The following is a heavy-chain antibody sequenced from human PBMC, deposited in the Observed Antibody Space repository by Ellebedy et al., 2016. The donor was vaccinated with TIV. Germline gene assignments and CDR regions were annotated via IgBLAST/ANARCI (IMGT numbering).Heavy chain of an antibody. D-gene: IGHD3-16*01. Sequence: SETLSLTCTVSGGSISSSSYYWGWIRQPPGKGLEWIGSIYYSGSTYYNPSLKSRVTISVDTSKNQFSLKLSSVTAADTAVYYCARDMTDYWGQGTLFTVSS. J-gene: IGHJ4*02. CDR3: ARDMTDY. CDR2: IYYSGST. CDR1: GGSISSSSYY. V-gene: IGHV4-39*07.